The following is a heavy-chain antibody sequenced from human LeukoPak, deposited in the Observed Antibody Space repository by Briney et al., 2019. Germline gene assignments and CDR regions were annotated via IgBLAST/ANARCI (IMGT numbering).Heavy chain of an antibody. Sequence: SETLSLTCSGSNYSISNSLYWGWLRQPPGKGLEWIGGIYRSGSTFYNPSLKSRVTISLDTSKNQFSLKLSSVTAADTAVYFCARGTYGYYMDVWGKGTTVTVSS. CDR2: IYRSGST. J-gene: IGHJ6*03. V-gene: IGHV4-38-2*02. D-gene: IGHD4-17*01. CDR1: NYSISNSLY. CDR3: ARGTYGYYMDV.